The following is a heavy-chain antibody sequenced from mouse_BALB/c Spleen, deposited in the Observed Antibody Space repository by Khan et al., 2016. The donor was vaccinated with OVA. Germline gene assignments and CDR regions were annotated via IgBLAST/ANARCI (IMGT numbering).Heavy chain of an antibody. Sequence: VQLQESGPGLVAPSQSLSITCTVSGFSLTNYGVSWVRQPPGKGLEWLGVIWSDGSKNYYSALISGLSIRKDDSSSQVSLELNSPQTDDTATYYCAKQNHGTLYAVDYWGQGTSVTVSS. V-gene: IGHV2-3*01. J-gene: IGHJ4*01. D-gene: IGHD2-1*01. CDR3: AKQNHGTLYAVDY. CDR1: GFSLTNYG. CDR2: IWSDGSK.